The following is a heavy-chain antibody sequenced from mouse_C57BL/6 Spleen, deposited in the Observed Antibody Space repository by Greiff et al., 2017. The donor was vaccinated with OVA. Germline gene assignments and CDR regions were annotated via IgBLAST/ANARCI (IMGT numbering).Heavy chain of an antibody. CDR2: IDPSDSYT. CDR3: ARGGSSYNWYFDV. D-gene: IGHD1-1*01. V-gene: IGHV1-59*01. J-gene: IGHJ1*03. CDR1: GYTFTSYW. Sequence: VQLQQPGAELVRPGTSVKLSCKASGYTFTSYWMHWVKQRPGQGLEWIGVIDPSDSYTNYNQKFKGKATLTVDTSSSTAYMQLSSLTSEDSAVYYCARGGSSYNWYFDVWGTGTTVTVSS.